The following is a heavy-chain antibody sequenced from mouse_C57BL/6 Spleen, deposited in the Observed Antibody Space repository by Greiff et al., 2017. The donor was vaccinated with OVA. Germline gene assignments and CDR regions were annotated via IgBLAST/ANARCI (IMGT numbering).Heavy chain of an antibody. CDR2: IHPSDSDT. Sequence: QVQLQQPGAELVKPGASVKVSCKASGYTFTSYWMHWVKQRPGQGLEWIGRIHPSDSDTNYNQKFKGKATLTVDKSSRTAYMQLSSLTSEDSAVYYCAIRSYYDYPFAYWGQGTLVTVSA. CDR1: GYTFTSYW. D-gene: IGHD2-4*01. V-gene: IGHV1-74*01. CDR3: AIRSYYDYPFAY. J-gene: IGHJ3*01.